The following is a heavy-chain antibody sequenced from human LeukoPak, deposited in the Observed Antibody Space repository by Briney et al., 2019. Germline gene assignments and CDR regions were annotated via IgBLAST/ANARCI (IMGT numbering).Heavy chain of an antibody. CDR3: ARVTVKPNWFDP. CDR1: GYTLTGYY. J-gene: IGHJ5*02. Sequence: GASVKVSCKASGYTLTGYYMHWVRQAPGQGLGWMGWINPNSGGTNYAQKFQGRVTMTGDTSISTAYMELSRLRSDDTAVYYCARVTVKPNWFDPWGQGTLVTVSS. CDR2: INPNSGGT. V-gene: IGHV1-2*02. D-gene: IGHD4-17*01.